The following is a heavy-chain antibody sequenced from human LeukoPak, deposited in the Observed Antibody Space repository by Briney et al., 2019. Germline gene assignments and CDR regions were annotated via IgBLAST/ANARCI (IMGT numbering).Heavy chain of an antibody. J-gene: IGHJ4*02. CDR1: GYTLTDYY. Sequence: ASVKVSCKASGYTLTDYYIHWVRQAPGQGLEWMGRINPSNGGTNYAQKFQGRVTLTRDTSVNTVFLELSRLRSDDTAVYYCAREGYFISSSYYFDHWGQGTLVTAPS. D-gene: IGHD2-2*01. V-gene: IGHV1-2*06. CDR3: AREGYFISSSYYFDH. CDR2: INPSNGGT.